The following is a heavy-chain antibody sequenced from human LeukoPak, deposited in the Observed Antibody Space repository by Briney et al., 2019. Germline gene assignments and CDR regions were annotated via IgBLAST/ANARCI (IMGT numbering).Heavy chain of an antibody. V-gene: IGHV1-69*01. Sequence: SVNVSCKASGGTFSSYAISWVRQAPGQGLEWMGGIIPIFGTANYAQKFQGRITITADESTSTAYMELSSLRSDDTAVYYCARGSGTITMVRGVLYGMDVWGQGTTVTVSS. CDR1: GGTFSSYA. D-gene: IGHD3-10*01. CDR2: IIPIFGTA. J-gene: IGHJ6*02. CDR3: ARGSGTITMVRGVLYGMDV.